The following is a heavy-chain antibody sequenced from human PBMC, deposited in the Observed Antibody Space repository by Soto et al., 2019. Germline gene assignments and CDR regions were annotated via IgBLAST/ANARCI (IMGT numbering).Heavy chain of an antibody. CDR3: ARGSTVVDDYYDSSGYYSY. CDR2: ISAYNGNT. Sequence: ASVKVSCKASGYTFTSYGISWVRQAPGQGLEWMGWISAYNGNTNYAQKLQGRVTMTTDTSTSTAYMELRSLRSDDTAVYYCARGSTVVDDYYDSSGYYSYWGQGTLVTVSS. D-gene: IGHD3-22*01. V-gene: IGHV1-18*01. CDR1: GYTFTSYG. J-gene: IGHJ4*02.